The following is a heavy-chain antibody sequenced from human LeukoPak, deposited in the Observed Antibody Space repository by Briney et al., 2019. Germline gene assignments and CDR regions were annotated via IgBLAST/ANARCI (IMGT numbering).Heavy chain of an antibody. CDR1: GFTFSSYS. CDR2: MKKDGSET. D-gene: IGHD3-10*01. CDR3: GRHRSGSGTYFIDH. J-gene: IGHJ4*02. V-gene: IGHV3-7*01. Sequence: PGGSLRLSCVVSGFTFSSYSMIWVRQAPGKGRQWVANMKKDGSETNYGDSVKGRFTISRDNAKNSLYLQMNSLRAEDTAVYYCGRHRSGSGTYFIDHWGQGTLVSVSS.